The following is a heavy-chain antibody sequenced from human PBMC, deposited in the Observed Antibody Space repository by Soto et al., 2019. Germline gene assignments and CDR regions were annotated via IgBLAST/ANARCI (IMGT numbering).Heavy chain of an antibody. J-gene: IGHJ6*02. CDR1: GGSFSGYY. V-gene: IGHV4-34*01. D-gene: IGHD2-15*01. CDR3: ARGRAPLRYCSGGSCPPGSYYYYYGMDV. CDR2: INHSRST. Sequence: SETLSLTCAVYGGSFSGYYWSWIRQPPEKGLKKIGEINHSRSTNYNPSLKSRVTISVDTSKNQFSLKLSSVTAADTAVYYCARGRAPLRYCSGGSCPPGSYYYYYGMDVWGQGTTVTVSS.